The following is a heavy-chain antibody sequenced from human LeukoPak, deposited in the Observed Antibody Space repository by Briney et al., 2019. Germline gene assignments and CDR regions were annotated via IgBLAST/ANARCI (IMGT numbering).Heavy chain of an antibody. CDR3: AREVYDSGGNWFDP. CDR2: IYTSGST. CDR1: GGSISSGSYY. J-gene: IGHJ5*02. V-gene: IGHV4-61*02. D-gene: IGHD5/OR15-5a*01. Sequence: PSETLSLTCTVSGGSISSGSYYWSWIRQPAGQGLEWIGRIYTSGSTNYNPSLKSRVTISVDTSKNQFSLKLSSVTAADTAVYYCAREVYDSGGNWFDPWGQGTLVTVSS.